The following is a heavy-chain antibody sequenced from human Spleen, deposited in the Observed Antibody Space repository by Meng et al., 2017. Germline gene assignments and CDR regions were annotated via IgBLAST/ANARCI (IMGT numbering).Heavy chain of an antibody. J-gene: IGHJ4*02. CDR2: INHSGST. Sequence: QVQPQQWGAGLLKPSETLSLTCAVYGGSFSGYYWSWIRQPPGKGLEWIGEINHSGSTNYNPSLKSRVTISVDTSKNQFSLKLSSVTAADTAVYYRARTGSYYDSSGYYYFDYWGQGTLVTVSS. CDR3: ARTGSYYDSSGYYYFDY. V-gene: IGHV4-34*01. CDR1: GGSFSGYY. D-gene: IGHD3-22*01.